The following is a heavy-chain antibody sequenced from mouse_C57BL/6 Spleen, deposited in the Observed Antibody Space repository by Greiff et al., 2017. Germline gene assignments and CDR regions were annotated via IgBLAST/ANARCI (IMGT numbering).Heavy chain of an antibody. D-gene: IGHD2-1*01. Sequence: VQLQQSGPELVKPGASVKMSCKASGYTFTDYNMHWVKQSHGKSLEWIGYINPNNGGTSYNQKFKGKATLTVNKSSSTAYMELRSLTSEDSAVYYCARGIYYGNYDFFDYWGQGTTLTVSS. CDR3: ARGIYYGNYDFFDY. J-gene: IGHJ2*01. CDR2: INPNNGGT. CDR1: GYTFTDYN. V-gene: IGHV1-22*01.